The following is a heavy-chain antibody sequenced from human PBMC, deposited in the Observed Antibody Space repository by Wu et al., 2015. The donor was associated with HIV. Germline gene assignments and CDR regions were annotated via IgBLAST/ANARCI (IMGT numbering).Heavy chain of an antibody. Sequence: QVQLVQSGAEVKKPGSSVKVSCKASGDTFSRSGISWMRQAPGKGFEWMGRIIPNHGGANYAEKFEGRVTITADEATNTAYMDLSRLRSEDTAVYYCARAMRVGATSKRGGTYGMDVWGQGTTGHRLL. CDR2: IIPNHGGA. D-gene: IGHD1-26*01. CDR3: ARAMRVGATSKRGGTYGMDV. J-gene: IGHJ6*02. CDR1: GDTFSRSG. V-gene: IGHV1-69*11.